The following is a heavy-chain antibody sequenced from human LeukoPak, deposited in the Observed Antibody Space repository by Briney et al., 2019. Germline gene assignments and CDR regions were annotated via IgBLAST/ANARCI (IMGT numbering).Heavy chain of an antibody. CDR1: GFTFSSYS. V-gene: IGHV3-48*01. CDR2: ISSSSSTI. CDR3: AKDLVTYSSSSGADY. D-gene: IGHD6-6*01. Sequence: GGSLRLSCAAPGFTFSSYSMNWVRQAPGKGLEWVSYISSSSSTIYYADSVKGRFTISRDNSKNTLYLQMNSLRAEDTAVYYCAKDLVTYSSSSGADYWGQGTLVTVSS. J-gene: IGHJ4*02.